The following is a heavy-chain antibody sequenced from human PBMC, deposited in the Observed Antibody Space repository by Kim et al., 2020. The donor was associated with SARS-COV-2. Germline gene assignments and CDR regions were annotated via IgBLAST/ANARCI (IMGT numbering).Heavy chain of an antibody. CDR2: INTNTGNP. J-gene: IGHJ5*02. V-gene: IGHV7-4-1*02. CDR3: ARAIRDFWSGYLVRWFDP. CDR1: GYTFTSYA. D-gene: IGHD3-3*01. Sequence: ASVKVSCKASGYTFTSYAMNWVRQAPGQGLEWMGWINTNTGNPTYAQGFTGRFVFTMDTSVSTAYLQISSLKAEDTAVYYCARAIRDFWSGYLVRWFDPWGQGTLVTVSS.